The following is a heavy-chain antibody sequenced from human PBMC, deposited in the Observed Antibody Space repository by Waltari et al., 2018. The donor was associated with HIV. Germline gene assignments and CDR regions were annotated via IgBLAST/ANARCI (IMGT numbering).Heavy chain of an antibody. V-gene: IGHV3-30*18. CDR2: ISYDGSNK. CDR1: GFTFSNYG. J-gene: IGHJ4*02. Sequence: QVQLVESGGGVVQPGRSLRLSCAASGFTFSNYGMHWVRQAPGKGLEWVAVISYDGSNKYSIDSVRGRFTASRDNSRNTLFLQMNSLRTEDTAVYYCAKGWRYDSTGYQAGYFDYWGQGTLVTVSS. CDR3: AKGWRYDSTGYQAGYFDY. D-gene: IGHD3-22*01.